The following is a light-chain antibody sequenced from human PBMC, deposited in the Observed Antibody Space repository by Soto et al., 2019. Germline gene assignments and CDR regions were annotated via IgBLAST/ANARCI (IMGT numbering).Light chain of an antibody. CDR1: SSDVGGYNY. V-gene: IGLV2-8*01. Sequence: QSALTQPHSASGSPGQSVTISCTGTSSDVGGYNYVSWYQQHPGKAPKLMIYEVIKRPSGVPDRFSGSKSGNTASLAVTGLQAEDEADYYCSSYAGNNNLRVFVGGTKLTVL. J-gene: IGLJ2*01. CDR2: EVI. CDR3: SSYAGNNNLRV.